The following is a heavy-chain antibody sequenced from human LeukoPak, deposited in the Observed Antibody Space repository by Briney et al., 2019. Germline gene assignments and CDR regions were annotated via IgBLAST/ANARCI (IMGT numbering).Heavy chain of an antibody. J-gene: IGHJ4*02. CDR1: GGSFNGYY. Sequence: SETLSLTCAVYGGSFNGYYWSWIRQPPGKGLEWIAYIFDSGDTRYNPSLKSRVTISVDTSKNQFSLKLNSVTAADTAVYYCARHPLRGGFDYWGQGTLVTVSS. V-gene: IGHV4-34*12. CDR2: IFDSGDT. CDR3: ARHPLRGGFDY.